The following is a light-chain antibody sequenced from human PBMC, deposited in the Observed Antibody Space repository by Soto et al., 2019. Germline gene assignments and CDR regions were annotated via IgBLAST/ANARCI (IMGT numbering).Light chain of an antibody. CDR2: GAS. V-gene: IGKV3-15*01. CDR1: QSVSSN. CDR3: QQYNNWPGT. Sequence: EIVMTQSPATLSVSPGERATLSCRASQSVSSNLAWYQQKPGQAPRLLIYGASTRATGIPARFSGSGSGTEFTLTISSLQSEDFAVYYCQQYNNWPGTVGQGTKVDIK. J-gene: IGKJ1*01.